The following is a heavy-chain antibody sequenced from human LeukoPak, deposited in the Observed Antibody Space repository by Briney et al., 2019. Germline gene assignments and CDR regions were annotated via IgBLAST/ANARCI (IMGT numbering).Heavy chain of an antibody. Sequence: GGSLRLSCAASGFTFSSYGMHWVRQAPGKGLEWVAVISYDGSNKYYADSVKGRFTISRDNFKNTLYLQMNSLRAEDTAVYYCAKLYGGNSAPFDYWGQGTLVTVSS. V-gene: IGHV3-30*18. CDR1: GFTFSSYG. D-gene: IGHD4-23*01. CDR2: ISYDGSNK. J-gene: IGHJ4*02. CDR3: AKLYGGNSAPFDY.